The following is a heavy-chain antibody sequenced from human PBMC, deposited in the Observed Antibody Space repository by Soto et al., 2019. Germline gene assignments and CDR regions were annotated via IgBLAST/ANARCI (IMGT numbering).Heavy chain of an antibody. J-gene: IGHJ4*02. CDR1: GFTFSSYG. D-gene: IGHD2-2*01. Sequence: GGSLRLSCAASGFTFSSYGMHWVRQAPGKGLEWVAVISYDGSNKYYADSVKGRFTISRDNSKSTLYLQMNSLRAEDTAVYYCAKDLYQLPEVYYFDYWGQGTLVTVSS. CDR2: ISYDGSNK. V-gene: IGHV3-30*18. CDR3: AKDLYQLPEVYYFDY.